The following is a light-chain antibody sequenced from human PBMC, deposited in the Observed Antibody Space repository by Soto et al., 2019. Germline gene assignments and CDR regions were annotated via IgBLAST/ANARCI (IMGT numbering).Light chain of an antibody. CDR3: QKYNSAPLA. V-gene: IGKV1-27*01. J-gene: IGKJ4*01. CDR1: LPISNY. CDR2: AAS. Sequence: IHLTHSPTTLSASLSHSLTMTFRASLPISNYLAWYQQKPGKIPNLLIYAASTLQAGVPSRFSGSGSGTDFTLTISSLQPEDVAAYYCQKYNSAPLAFGGGTKVDIK.